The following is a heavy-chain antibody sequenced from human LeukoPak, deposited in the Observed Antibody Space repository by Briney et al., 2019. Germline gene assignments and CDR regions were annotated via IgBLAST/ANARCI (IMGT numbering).Heavy chain of an antibody. CDR1: GGTFSSYA. V-gene: IGHV1-69*13. Sequence: ASVKVSRKASGGTFSSYAISWVRQAPGQGLEWMGGIIPIFGTANYAQKFQGRVTITADESTSTAYMELSSLRSEDTAVYYCARGLRFLDPRLFDYWGQGTLVTVSS. D-gene: IGHD3-3*01. J-gene: IGHJ4*02. CDR3: ARGLRFLDPRLFDY. CDR2: IIPIFGTA.